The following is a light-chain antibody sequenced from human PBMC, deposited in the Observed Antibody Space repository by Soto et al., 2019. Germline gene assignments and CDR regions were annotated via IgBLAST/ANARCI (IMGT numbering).Light chain of an antibody. CDR2: DAS. CDR3: QQRSAWYA. Sequence: EIVLAQSPATLSLSPGERATLSCRASQSISRYLGWYKQKPGQAPRLLIYDASTRATGIPARFSGSGSATDFTLTISSLEPEDFAVYYCQQRSAWYAFGQGTKLEL. CDR1: QSISRY. V-gene: IGKV3-11*01. J-gene: IGKJ2*01.